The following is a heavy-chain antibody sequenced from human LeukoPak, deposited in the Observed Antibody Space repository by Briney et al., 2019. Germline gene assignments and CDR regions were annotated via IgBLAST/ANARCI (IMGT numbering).Heavy chain of an antibody. CDR3: AGSIIVATEENWFDP. V-gene: IGHV4-34*01. D-gene: IGHD5-12*01. CDR1: GVSFSGYN. Sequence: SETLSLTCAVYGVSFSGYNWSWIRQPPGKGLEWIGEINHRASTNYNPSFKSRVTISVDTSKNQFSLKLSSVTAADTAVYYCAGSIIVATEENWFDPWGQGTLVTVSS. J-gene: IGHJ5*02. CDR2: INHRAST.